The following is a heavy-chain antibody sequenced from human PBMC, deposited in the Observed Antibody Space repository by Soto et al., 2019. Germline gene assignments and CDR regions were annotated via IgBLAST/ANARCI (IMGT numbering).Heavy chain of an antibody. CDR1: GFTFDDYA. J-gene: IGHJ4*02. D-gene: IGHD6-19*01. CDR3: AKDITGYSSGGYGDY. CDR2: ISWNSGSI. Sequence: EVQLVESGGGLVQPGRSLRLSCAASGFTFDDYAMHWVRQAPGKGLEWVSGISWNSGSIGYADSVKGRITISRDNAKNSLYLQMNGLRAEDTALYYCAKDITGYSSGGYGDYWGQGTLVTVSS. V-gene: IGHV3-9*01.